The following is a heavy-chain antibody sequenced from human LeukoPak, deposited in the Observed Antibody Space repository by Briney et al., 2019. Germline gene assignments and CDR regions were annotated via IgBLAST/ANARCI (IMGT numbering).Heavy chain of an antibody. CDR1: GFTVSRNH. CDR2: IYIGGTI. V-gene: IGHV3-66*01. CDR3: ARDGEDHYYDY. D-gene: IGHD7-27*01. Sequence: GGSLRLSCAASGFTVSRNHMSWVRQAPGKGLEWVSVIYIGGTIFYADSVKGRFTISRDNSMNTVYLEMNSLRAEDTAVYYCARDGEDHYYDYWGQGTLVTVST. J-gene: IGHJ4*02.